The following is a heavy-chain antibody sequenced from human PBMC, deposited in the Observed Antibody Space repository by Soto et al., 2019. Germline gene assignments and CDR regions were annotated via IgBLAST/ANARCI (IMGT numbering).Heavy chain of an antibody. D-gene: IGHD6-19*01. CDR2: IDWDDDK. Sequence: SGPTLVNPTQTLTLTCTFSGFSLSTSGMCVSWIRQPPGKALEWLALIDWDDDKHYSTSLKTRLTISKDTSKNQVVLTMTNTDPLDTATYYCARISKRYSSGWYAEGVDYWGQGTLVTVSS. CDR1: GFSLSTSGMC. CDR3: ARISKRYSSGWYAEGVDY. J-gene: IGHJ4*02. V-gene: IGHV2-70*01.